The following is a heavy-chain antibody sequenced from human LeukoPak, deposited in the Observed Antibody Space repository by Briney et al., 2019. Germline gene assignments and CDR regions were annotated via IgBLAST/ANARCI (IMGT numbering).Heavy chain of an antibody. D-gene: IGHD4-17*01. Sequence: GGSLRLSCAASGFTFSSFGMHWVRQAPGKGLEWVAVISYDGSNKYYADSVKGRFTISRDNSKNTLYLQMNSLRAEDTAVYYCARDGIYGDYPGGYFQHWGQGTLVTVSS. CDR3: ARDGIYGDYPGGYFQH. V-gene: IGHV3-30*03. J-gene: IGHJ1*01. CDR2: ISYDGSNK. CDR1: GFTFSSFG.